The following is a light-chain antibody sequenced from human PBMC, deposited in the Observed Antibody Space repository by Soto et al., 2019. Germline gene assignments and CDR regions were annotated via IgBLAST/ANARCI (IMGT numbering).Light chain of an antibody. Sequence: QSALTQPASGSGSPGQSITISCTGTSSDVGGYNYVSWYQQHPGKAPKLMIYDVSNRPSGVSNRFSGSKSGNTASLTISGLQAEDEADYYCSSYTTSNTRQIVFGTGTKVTVL. V-gene: IGLV2-14*01. CDR3: SSYTTSNTRQIV. CDR1: SSDVGGYNY. J-gene: IGLJ1*01. CDR2: DVS.